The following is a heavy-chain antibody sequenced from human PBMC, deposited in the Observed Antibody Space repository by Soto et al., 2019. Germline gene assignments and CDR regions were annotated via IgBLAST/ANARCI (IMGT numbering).Heavy chain of an antibody. V-gene: IGHV4-59*01. D-gene: IGHD3-10*01. CDR3: ARAVKGYYGSGSYGWFDP. J-gene: IGHJ5*02. CDR1: GGSISSYY. Sequence: SETLSLTCTVPGGSISSYYWSWIRQPPGKGLEWIGYIYYSGSTNYNPSLKSRVTISVDTSKNQFSLKLSSVTAADTAVYYCARAVKGYYGSGSYGWFDPWGQGTLVTVS. CDR2: IYYSGST.